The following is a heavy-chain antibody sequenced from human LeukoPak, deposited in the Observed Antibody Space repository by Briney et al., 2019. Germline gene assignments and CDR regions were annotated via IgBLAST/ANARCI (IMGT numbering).Heavy chain of an antibody. V-gene: IGHV4-34*01. Sequence: SETLSLTCAVYGGSFGGYYWSWIRQPPGKGLEWIGEINHSGSTNYNPSLKSRVTISVDTSKNQYSLKLSSVTAADTAVYYCARHGTISSESYFDYWGQGALVTVSS. CDR3: ARHGTISSESYFDY. D-gene: IGHD1-14*01. CDR2: INHSGST. J-gene: IGHJ4*02. CDR1: GGSFGGYY.